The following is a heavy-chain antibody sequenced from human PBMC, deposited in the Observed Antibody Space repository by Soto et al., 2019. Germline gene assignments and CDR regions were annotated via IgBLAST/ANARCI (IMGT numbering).Heavy chain of an antibody. CDR3: ARVGGYSSSWQGYYYYMDV. J-gene: IGHJ6*03. V-gene: IGHV4-59*01. CDR1: GGSISSYY. D-gene: IGHD6-13*01. CDR2: IYYSGST. Sequence: SETLSLTCTVSGGSISSYYWSWIRQPPGKGLEWIGYIYYSGSTNYNPSLKSRVTISVDTSKNQFSLKLSSVTAADTAVYYCARVGGYSSSWQGYYYYMDVWGKGTTVTVSS.